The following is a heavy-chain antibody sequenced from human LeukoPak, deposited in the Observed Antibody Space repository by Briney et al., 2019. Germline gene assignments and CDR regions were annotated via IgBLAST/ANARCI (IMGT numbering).Heavy chain of an antibody. V-gene: IGHV6-1*01. CDR2: TYYRSKWYN. CDR1: GDSVSSNTAA. J-gene: IGHJ4*02. CDR3: ARAGHIAGDFDY. Sequence: SQTLSLICAISGDSVSSNTAAWNWVRQSPSRGLEWLGRTYYRSKWYNDYAVSVKSRITINPDTSKSQFSLQLNSVTPEDTAIYYCARAGHIAGDFDYWGQGTLVTVSS. D-gene: IGHD2-21*01.